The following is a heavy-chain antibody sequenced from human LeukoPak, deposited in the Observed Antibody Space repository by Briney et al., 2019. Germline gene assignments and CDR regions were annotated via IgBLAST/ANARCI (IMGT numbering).Heavy chain of an antibody. Sequence: GASVTVSFTASGYTFRSFGISWVRQAPGQGLEWMGWISAYNGNTNYAQKIQGRVTMTTDTSTSTAYMELRSLRSDDTAFYYCARRTYSSSSSLFDYWGQGTLVTVSS. D-gene: IGHD6-6*01. CDR3: ARRTYSSSSSLFDY. J-gene: IGHJ4*02. V-gene: IGHV1-18*01. CDR2: ISAYNGNT. CDR1: GYTFRSFG.